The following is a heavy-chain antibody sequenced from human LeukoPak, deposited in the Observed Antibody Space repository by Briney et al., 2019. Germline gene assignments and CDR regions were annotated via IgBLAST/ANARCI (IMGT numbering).Heavy chain of an antibody. V-gene: IGHV4-4*02. Sequence: GSLRLSCAASGFTFSSYWMSWVRQPPGKGLEWIGEIYHSGSTYYNPSLKSRVTISVDTSKNQFSLKLSSVTATDTAVYYCASGGSSSWYRWFDPWGQGTLVTVSS. J-gene: IGHJ5*02. CDR1: GFTFSSYW. CDR3: ASGGSSSWYRWFDP. CDR2: IYHSGST. D-gene: IGHD6-13*01.